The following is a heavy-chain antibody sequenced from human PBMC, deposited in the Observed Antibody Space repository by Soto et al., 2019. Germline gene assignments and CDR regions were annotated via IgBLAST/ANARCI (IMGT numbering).Heavy chain of an antibody. CDR1: GFAFYYYN. CDR3: ARDAQVPAATDY. V-gene: IGHV3-21*04. Sequence: LRLSCAASGFAFYYYNMNWVRQAPGRGLEWVSSISGSGIDIHFTDSVKGRLTISRDNAKTSLYLQMNSLRAEDTAVYYCARDAQVPAATDYWGQGTLVTVSS. D-gene: IGHD2-2*01. CDR2: ISGSGIDI. J-gene: IGHJ4*02.